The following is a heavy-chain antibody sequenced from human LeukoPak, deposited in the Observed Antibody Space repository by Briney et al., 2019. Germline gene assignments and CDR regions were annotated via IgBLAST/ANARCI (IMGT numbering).Heavy chain of an antibody. CDR2: ISAYNGNT. J-gene: IGHJ6*02. CDR3: ARDYGGYCSSTSCAGPRIVLKLLNYYYYYGMDV. V-gene: IGHV1-18*01. CDR1: GYTFTSYG. D-gene: IGHD2-2*01. Sequence: GASVKVSCKASGYTFTSYGISWVRQAPGQGLEWMGWISAYNGNTNYAQKLQGRVTMTTDTSTSTAYMELRSLRSDDTAVYYCARDYGGYCSSTSCAGPRIVLKLLNYYYYYGMDVWGQGTTVTVSS.